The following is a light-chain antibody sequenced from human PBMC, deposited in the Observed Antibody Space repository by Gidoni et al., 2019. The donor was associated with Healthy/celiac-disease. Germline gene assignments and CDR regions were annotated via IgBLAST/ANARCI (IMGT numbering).Light chain of an antibody. Sequence: QSALTQPASVSGSPGQSITISCTGTSSDVGGYNYFSWYQQHPGKAPKLMIYDVSNRPSGVSNRFSGSKSGNTASLTISGLQAEDEADYYCSSYTSSSTLEVFGTGTKVTV. CDR3: SSYTSSSTLEV. CDR1: SSDVGGYNY. CDR2: DVS. V-gene: IGLV2-14*01. J-gene: IGLJ1*01.